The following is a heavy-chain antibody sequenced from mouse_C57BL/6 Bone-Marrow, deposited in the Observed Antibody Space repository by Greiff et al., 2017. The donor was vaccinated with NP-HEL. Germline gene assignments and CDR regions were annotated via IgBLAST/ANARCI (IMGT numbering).Heavy chain of an antibody. CDR1: GYTFTDYY. CDR3: ARWGNYRNYYAMDY. CDR2: INPYNGGT. D-gene: IGHD2-1*01. V-gene: IGHV1-19*01. J-gene: IGHJ4*01. Sequence: VQLQQSGPVLVKPGASVKMSCKASGYTFTDYYMNWVKQSHGKSLEWIGVINPYNGGTSYNQKFKGKATLTVDKSSSTAYMELNSLTSEDSAVYYCARWGNYRNYYAMDYWGQGTSVTVSS.